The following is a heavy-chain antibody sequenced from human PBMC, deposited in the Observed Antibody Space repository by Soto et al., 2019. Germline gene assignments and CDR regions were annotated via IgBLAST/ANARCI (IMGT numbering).Heavy chain of an antibody. CDR1: GGSISSGGYS. J-gene: IGHJ4*02. D-gene: IGHD2-2*01. Sequence: QLQLQESGSGLVKPSQTLSLTCAVSGGSISSGGYSWSWIRQPPGKGLEWVGYIYHSGSTYYNPFLKNRVTISIDRSKNQFSLKPSSVTAADTAVYCCTRSSSTVTTLDYWGQGTLVTVSS. CDR3: TRSSSTVTTLDY. V-gene: IGHV4-30-2*01. CDR2: IYHSGST.